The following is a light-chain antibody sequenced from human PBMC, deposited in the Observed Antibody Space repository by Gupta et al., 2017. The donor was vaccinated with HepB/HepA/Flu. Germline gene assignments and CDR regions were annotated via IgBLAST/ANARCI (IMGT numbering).Light chain of an antibody. Sequence: EIVLTQSSGTLSLSPGERATLSCRASQSVGSSYLAWFQQKPGQAPRLLIYGASSRATGVPDRFSGIDSGTDFTLTISRLEPEDFAVYYCQQYATSPWTFGQGTKVEIK. CDR3: QQYATSPWT. CDR2: GAS. CDR1: QSVGSSY. V-gene: IGKV3-20*01. J-gene: IGKJ1*01.